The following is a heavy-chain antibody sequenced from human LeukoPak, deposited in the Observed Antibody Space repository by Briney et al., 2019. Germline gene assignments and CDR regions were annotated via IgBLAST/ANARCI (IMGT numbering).Heavy chain of an antibody. CDR2: ISDSSSTI. CDR3: ARVVSVDYHYYYYMDV. V-gene: IGHV3-11*01. J-gene: IGHJ6*03. CDR1: GFTFTAYY. Sequence: GGSLRLSCAASGFTFTAYYMSWIRQAPGQGLEWVSYISDSSSTIYYADSVKGRFTISRDNAKNSLYLQMNSLRAEDTAVYYCARVVSVDYHYYYYMDVWGKGTTVTVSS.